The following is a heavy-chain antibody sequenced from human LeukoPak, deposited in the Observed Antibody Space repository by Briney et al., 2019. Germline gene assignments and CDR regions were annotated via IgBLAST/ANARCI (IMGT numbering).Heavy chain of an antibody. CDR2: ISSSSSYE. J-gene: IGHJ3*02. Sequence: GGSLRLSCAASGFTFSTYSMNWVRQAPGKGLEWVSSISSSSSYEYYADSMKGRFTISRDNAKNSLYLQMNSLRAEDTAVYYCARVKEASAFDIWGQGTMVTVSS. D-gene: IGHD5-12*01. CDR3: ARVKEASAFDI. CDR1: GFTFSTYS. V-gene: IGHV3-21*01.